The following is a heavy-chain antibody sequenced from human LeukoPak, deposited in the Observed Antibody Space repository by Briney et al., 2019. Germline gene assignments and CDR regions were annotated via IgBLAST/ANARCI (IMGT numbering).Heavy chain of an antibody. CDR1: GFTFSSYA. J-gene: IGHJ4*02. V-gene: IGHV3-23*01. CDR3: AKASWVSSADAVM. CDR2: LRGDGST. D-gene: IGHD3-16*01. Sequence: GGSLRLSCVASGFTFSSYAMSWVRQAPARGLEWVASLRGDGSTFYADSVKGRFTLSRDESRNTVYLQLTYLRVEDTAVYYCAKASWVSSADAVMWGQGTPVTVSS.